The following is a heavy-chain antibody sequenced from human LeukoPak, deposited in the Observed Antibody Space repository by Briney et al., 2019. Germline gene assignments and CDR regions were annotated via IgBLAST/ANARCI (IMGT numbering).Heavy chain of an antibody. V-gene: IGHV3-30*01. J-gene: IGHJ6*02. D-gene: IGHD3-10*01. CDR1: GFTFSSYA. CDR2: ISYDGSNK. CDR3: ARDAGSMVRGVIPYGMDV. Sequence: GRSLRLSCAASGFTFSSYAMHWVRQAPGKGLEWVAVISYDGSNKYYADSVKGRFTISRDNSKNTLYLQMNSLRSEDTAVYYCARDAGSMVRGVIPYGMDVWGQGTTVTVSS.